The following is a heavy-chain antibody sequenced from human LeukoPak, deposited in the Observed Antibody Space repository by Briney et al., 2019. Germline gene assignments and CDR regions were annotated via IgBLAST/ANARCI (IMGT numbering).Heavy chain of an antibody. CDR3: ARESPYCSSTSCFLNWFDP. CDR1: GGSISSSSYY. V-gene: IGHV4-39*07. J-gene: IGHJ5*02. D-gene: IGHD2-2*01. CDR2: IYYSGST. Sequence: PSETLSLTCTVSGGSISSSSYYWGWIRQPPGKGLEWIGSIYYSGSTYYNPSLKSRVTISVDTSKNQFSLKLSSVTAADTAVYYCARESPYCSSTSCFLNWFDPWGQGTLVTVSS.